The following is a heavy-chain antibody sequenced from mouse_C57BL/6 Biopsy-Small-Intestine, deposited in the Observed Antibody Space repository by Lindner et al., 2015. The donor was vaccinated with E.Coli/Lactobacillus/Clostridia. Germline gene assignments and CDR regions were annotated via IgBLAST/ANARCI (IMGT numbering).Heavy chain of an antibody. J-gene: IGHJ2*01. CDR2: INPNSGAT. V-gene: IGHV1-84*02. Sequence: SVKVSCKALGYTLSDSYLHWVRQAPGQGLEWVGWINPNSGATRIEQKFQGRVTMTRDTSINTAHMVLNWLTSDDTAIYFCARVKGGERYCSGTACYYFDYWGQGTLVTVSS. D-gene: IGHD1-3*01. CDR1: GYTLSDSY. CDR3: ARVKGGERYCSGTACYYFDY.